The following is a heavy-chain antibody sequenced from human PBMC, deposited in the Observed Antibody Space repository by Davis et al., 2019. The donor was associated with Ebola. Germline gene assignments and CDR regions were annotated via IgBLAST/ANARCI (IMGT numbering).Heavy chain of an antibody. CDR3: ARGGKVTGYYYGMDV. V-gene: IGHV1-2*04. CDR2: INPNSGGT. CDR1: GYTFTGYY. J-gene: IGHJ6*02. Sequence: AASVQVSCKASGYTFTGYYMHWVRQAPGQGLEWMGWINPNSGGTNYAQKFQGWVTMTRDTSISTAYMELSRLRSDDTAVYYCARGGKVTGYYYGMDVWGQGTTVTVSS. D-gene: IGHD2-21*02.